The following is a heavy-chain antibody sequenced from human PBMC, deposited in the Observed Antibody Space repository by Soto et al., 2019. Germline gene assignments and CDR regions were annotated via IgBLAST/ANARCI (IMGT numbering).Heavy chain of an antibody. V-gene: IGHV1-46*01. CDR2: INPSGGST. D-gene: IGHD3-22*01. CDR1: GYPFTNFY. Sequence: QVQVAQSGAEVKRPGASVKVSCWASGYPFTNFYIHWVRQAPGQGLEGMGIINPSGGSTAYAQKFLGRVTMTRDTSTSTVYMEVSSLRSEDTAVYYCARADYYGSSGYHLDYWGQGTLVTVSS. J-gene: IGHJ4*02. CDR3: ARADYYGSSGYHLDY.